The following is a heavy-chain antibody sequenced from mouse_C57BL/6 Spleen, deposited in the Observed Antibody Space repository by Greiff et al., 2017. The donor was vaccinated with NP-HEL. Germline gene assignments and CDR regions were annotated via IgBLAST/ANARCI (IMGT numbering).Heavy chain of an antibody. V-gene: IGHV3-6*01. J-gene: IGHJ2*01. CDR1: GYSITSGYY. Sequence: EVQLQESGPGLVKPSQSLSLTCSVTGYSITSGYYWNWIRQFPGNKLEWMGYISYDGSNNYNPSLKNRISITRDTSKNQFFLKLNSVTTEDTATYYCARGRENWDVDYWGQGTTLTVSS. CDR3: ARGRENWDVDY. CDR2: ISYDGSN. D-gene: IGHD4-1*01.